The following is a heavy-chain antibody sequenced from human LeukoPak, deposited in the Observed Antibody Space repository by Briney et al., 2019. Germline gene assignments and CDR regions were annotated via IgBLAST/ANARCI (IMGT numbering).Heavy chain of an antibody. CDR3: ARGALNWFDP. Sequence: PSETLSLTCTVSGGSISTYYWSWIRQPPGKGLEWIGYIYYSGSTDYNPSLKSRGTMSIDTSKNQFSLKLNSVTAADTAVYYCARGALNWFDPWGQGTLVTVSS. J-gene: IGHJ5*02. V-gene: IGHV4-59*01. CDR2: IYYSGST. CDR1: GGSISTYY.